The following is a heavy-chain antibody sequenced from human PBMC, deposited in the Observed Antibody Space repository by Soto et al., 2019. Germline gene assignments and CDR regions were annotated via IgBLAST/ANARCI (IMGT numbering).Heavy chain of an antibody. CDR2: IKQDGSEE. Sequence: EVQLVESGGGLVQPGGSLRLSCVDSGFTFSSYWMSWVRQAPVKGLEWVSNIKQDGSEENYADSVKGRFTISRDNAKNSMYLQMNILRVEDTAVYYCARIAASGRGWDVWGQGTTVVVSS. J-gene: IGHJ6*02. V-gene: IGHV3-7*01. D-gene: IGHD6-13*01. CDR3: ARIAASGRGWDV. CDR1: GFTFSSYW.